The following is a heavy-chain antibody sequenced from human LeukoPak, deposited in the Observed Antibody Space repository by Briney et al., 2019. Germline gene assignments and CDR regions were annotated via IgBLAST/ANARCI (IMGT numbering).Heavy chain of an antibody. D-gene: IGHD1-26*01. CDR1: GFTFSDYY. CDR2: ISSSGSTI. V-gene: IGHV3-11*04. Sequence: GGSLRLSCAASGFTFSDYYMSWIRQAPGKGLEWVSYISSSGSTIYYADSVKGRFTISRDNAKNSLYLQMNSLRAEDTAVYYCARSTSNSGSYFYYYYYMDVWGKGTTVTVSS. J-gene: IGHJ6*03. CDR3: ARSTSNSGSYFYYYYYMDV.